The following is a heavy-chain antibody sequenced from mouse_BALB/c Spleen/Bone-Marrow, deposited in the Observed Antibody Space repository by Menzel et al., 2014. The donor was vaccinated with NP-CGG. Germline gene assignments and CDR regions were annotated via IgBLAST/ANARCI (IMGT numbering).Heavy chain of an antibody. CDR2: ISYDGSN. CDR1: GYSITSGYF. Sequence: DVKLVESGPGLVKPSQSLSLTCSVTGYSITSGYFWNWIQRFPGNKLEWMGYISYDGSNNYNPSLKNRISITRDTSKNQFFLKLSSVTSEDTATYYCARTYYRYGAYYFDCWGQGTTLTVSS. D-gene: IGHD2-14*01. V-gene: IGHV3-6*02. CDR3: ARTYYRYGAYYFDC. J-gene: IGHJ2*01.